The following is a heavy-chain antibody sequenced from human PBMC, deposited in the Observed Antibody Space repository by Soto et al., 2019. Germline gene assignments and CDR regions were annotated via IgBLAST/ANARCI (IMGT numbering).Heavy chain of an antibody. J-gene: IGHJ6*03. CDR1: GFTFSNAW. CDR2: IKSKTDGGTT. CDR3: TTGAYYDFWSGLKYYYYYMDV. Sequence: GGSLRLSCAASGFTFSNAWMSWVRQAPGKGLEWVGRIKSKTDGGTTDYAAPVKGRFTISRDDSKNTLYLQMNSLKTEDTAVYYCTTGAYYDFWSGLKYYYYYMDVWGKGTTVTVSS. V-gene: IGHV3-15*01. D-gene: IGHD3-3*01.